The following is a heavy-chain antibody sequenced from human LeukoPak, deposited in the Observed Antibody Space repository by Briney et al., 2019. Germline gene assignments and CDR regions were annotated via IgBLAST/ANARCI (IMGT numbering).Heavy chain of an antibody. J-gene: IGHJ4*02. CDR1: GFTFSSYA. CDR3: ARDQKVGAITYDFDY. CDR2: ISYDGSNK. V-gene: IGHV3-30-3*01. D-gene: IGHD1-26*01. Sequence: PGRSLRLSCAASGFTFSSYAMHWVRQAPGKGLEWVAVISYDGSNKYYADSVKGRFTISRDNSKNTLYLQMNSLRAEDTAVYYCARDQKVGAITYDFDYWGQGTLVTVSS.